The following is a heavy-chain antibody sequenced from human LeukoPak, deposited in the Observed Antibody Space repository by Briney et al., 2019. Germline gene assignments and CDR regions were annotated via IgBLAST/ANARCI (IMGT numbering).Heavy chain of an antibody. Sequence: SETLSLTCAVSGGSISSGGFSWSWIRQPPGKGLEWIGFIYHGGSTHYNPSLKSRVTISVVRSKNQFSLKLSSVTAADTAVYYCVVAAAGTGFAFDIWGQGTMDTVSS. J-gene: IGHJ3*02. D-gene: IGHD6-13*01. CDR2: IYHGGST. CDR1: GGSISSGGFS. CDR3: VVAAAGTGFAFDI. V-gene: IGHV4-30-2*01.